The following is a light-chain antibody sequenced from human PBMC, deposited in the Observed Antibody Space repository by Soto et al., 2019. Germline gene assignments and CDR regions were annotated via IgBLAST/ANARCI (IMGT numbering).Light chain of an antibody. V-gene: IGLV2-8*01. CDR1: SSDVGDYNY. CDR3: SSNAGCNNLV. J-gene: IGLJ2*01. CDR2: EVS. Sequence: QSVLTQPPSASGTPGQSVTIPCTGTSSDVGDYNYVSWYQQHPGKAPKLVIYEVSRRPSGVPDRFSGSKSGNTASLTVSGLQAEDEADYYCSSNAGCNNLVFGGGTKLTVL.